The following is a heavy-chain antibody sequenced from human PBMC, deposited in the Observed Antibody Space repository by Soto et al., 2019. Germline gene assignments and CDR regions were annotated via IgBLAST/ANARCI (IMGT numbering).Heavy chain of an antibody. CDR3: ARDQTTYYDILTEDYYGMDV. D-gene: IGHD3-9*01. J-gene: IGHJ6*02. CDR2: ISYDGSNK. CDR1: GFTFSSYA. V-gene: IGHV3-30-3*01. Sequence: PGGSLRLSCAASGFTFSSYAMHWVRQAPGKGLEWVAVISYDGSNKYYADSVKGRFTISRDNSKNTLYLQMNSLRAEDTAVYYCARDQTTYYDILTEDYYGMDVWGQGTTVTVSS.